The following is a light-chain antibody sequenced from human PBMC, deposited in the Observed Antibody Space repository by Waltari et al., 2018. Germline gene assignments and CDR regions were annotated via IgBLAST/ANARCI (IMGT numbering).Light chain of an antibody. CDR1: NSYVGAYQY. CDR3: SSYTTSATWV. J-gene: IGLJ3*02. Sequence: QSALTQPASVSGSPAQSITISCTVSNSYVGAYQYVPWYQQNPGKAPKLIIFDVSRRPSGVSYRFSGSKSGSTASLTISGLQAGDEADYYCSSYTTSATWVFGGGTRVAVL. CDR2: DVS. V-gene: IGLV2-14*03.